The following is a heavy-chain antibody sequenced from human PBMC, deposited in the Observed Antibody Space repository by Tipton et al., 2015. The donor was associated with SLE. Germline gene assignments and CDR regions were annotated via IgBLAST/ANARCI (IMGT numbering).Heavy chain of an antibody. D-gene: IGHD2-15*01. CDR2: IYYSGST. Sequence: TLSLTCTVSGGSISSSSYYWGWIRQPPGKGLEWIGSIYYSGSTYYNPSLKSRVTISVDTSKNQFSLKLSSVTAADTAVYYCARGSTMYTYCSGGSCYSVYYYGMDVWGQGTTVTVSS. J-gene: IGHJ6*02. V-gene: IGHV4-39*01. CDR3: ARGSTMYTYCSGGSCYSVYYYGMDV. CDR1: GGSISSSSYY.